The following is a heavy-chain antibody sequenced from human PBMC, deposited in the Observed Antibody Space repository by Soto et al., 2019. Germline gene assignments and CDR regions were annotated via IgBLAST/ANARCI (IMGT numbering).Heavy chain of an antibody. V-gene: IGHV4-31*03. Sequence: QVQLHESGPGLVKPSQTLSLTCTVSGGSISSGGYYWSWIRQHPGKGLEWIGYIYYSGSTYYKPSIKRRVTVSVDTSKNQFSLKVSSVTAEDTAVYYCARDVGWDEEYCGCDCRIDYWGQGTLVTVSS. CDR3: ARDVGWDEEYCGCDCRIDY. CDR2: IYYSGST. J-gene: IGHJ4*02. D-gene: IGHD2-21*02. CDR1: GGSISSGGYY.